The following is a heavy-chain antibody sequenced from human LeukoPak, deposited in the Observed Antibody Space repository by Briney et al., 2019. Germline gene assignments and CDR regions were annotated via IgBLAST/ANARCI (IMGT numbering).Heavy chain of an antibody. J-gene: IGHJ2*01. CDR2: IYSGGST. Sequence: GGSPRLSCAASGFTVSSNYMSWVRQAPGKGLEWVSVIYSGGSTYYADSVKGRFTISRDNSKNTLYLQMNSLRAEDTAVYYCARDKVACSSTSCHYWYFDLWGRGTLVTVSS. V-gene: IGHV3-53*01. D-gene: IGHD2-2*01. CDR1: GFTVSSNY. CDR3: ARDKVACSSTSCHYWYFDL.